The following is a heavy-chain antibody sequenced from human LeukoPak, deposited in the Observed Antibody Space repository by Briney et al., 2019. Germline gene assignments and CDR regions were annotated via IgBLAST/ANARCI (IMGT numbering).Heavy chain of an antibody. CDR2: IIPIFGTA. CDR1: GGTFSSYA. J-gene: IGHJ6*03. D-gene: IGHD3-10*01. V-gene: IGHV1-69*05. CDR3: ARDRGDGLYYYMDV. Sequence: ASVKVSCKASGGTFSSYAISWVRQAPGQGLEWMGRIIPIFGTANYAQKFQGRVTMTRDTSISTAYMELSRLRSDDTAVYYCARDRGDGLYYYMDVWGKGTTVTVSS.